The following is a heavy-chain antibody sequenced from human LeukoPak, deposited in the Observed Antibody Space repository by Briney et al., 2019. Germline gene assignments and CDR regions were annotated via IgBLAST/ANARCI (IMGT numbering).Heavy chain of an antibody. J-gene: IGHJ1*01. CDR2: IWYDGSNK. CDR1: GFTFSSYG. Sequence: QPGGSLRLSCAASGFTFSSYGMHWVRQAPGKGLEWVAVIWYDGSNKYYADSVKGRFTISRDNAKNSLYVQMNSLRAEDTAVYYCARGGYYDSSGYYYVGYFHHWGQGTLVTVSS. V-gene: IGHV3-33*01. D-gene: IGHD3-22*01. CDR3: ARGGYYDSSGYYYVGYFHH.